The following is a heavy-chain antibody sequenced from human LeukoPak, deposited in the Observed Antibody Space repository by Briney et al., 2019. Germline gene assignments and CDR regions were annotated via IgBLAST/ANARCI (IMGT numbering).Heavy chain of an antibody. V-gene: IGHV1-18*04. CDR3: ARDLRYGHPLHNWFDP. J-gene: IGHJ5*02. CDR1: GYTFTSYG. Sequence: GASVKVSCKASGYTFTSYGISWVRQAPGQGLECMGWISAYNGNTNYAQKLQGRVTMTTDTSTSTAYMELRSLRSDDTAVYYCARDLRYGHPLHNWFDPWGQGTLVTVSS. D-gene: IGHD5-18*01. CDR2: ISAYNGNT.